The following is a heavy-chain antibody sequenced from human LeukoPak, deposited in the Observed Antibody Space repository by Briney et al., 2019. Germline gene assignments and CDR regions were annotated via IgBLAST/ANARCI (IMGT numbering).Heavy chain of an antibody. CDR1: GFTFSSYG. CDR3: AKDRLGGILLWFGEVLD. Sequence: GGSLRLSCAASGFTFSSYGMHWVRQAPGKGLEWVAVISYDGSNKYYADSVKGRFTISRDNSKNTLYLQMNSLRAEDTAVYYCAKDRLGGILLWFGEVLDWGQETLVTVSS. V-gene: IGHV3-30*18. J-gene: IGHJ4*02. D-gene: IGHD3-10*01. CDR2: ISYDGSNK.